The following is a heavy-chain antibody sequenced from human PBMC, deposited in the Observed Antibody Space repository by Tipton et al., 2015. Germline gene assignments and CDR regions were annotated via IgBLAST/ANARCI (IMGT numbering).Heavy chain of an antibody. CDR1: GFRFSDYY. CDR2: ISSSGTTM. CDR3: ARDPDFWSGYYDFDY. J-gene: IGHJ4*02. V-gene: IGHV3-11*01. D-gene: IGHD3-3*01. Sequence: SLRLSCAASGFRFSDYYMSWIRQAPGKGLEWVSYISSSGTTMYYGDSVRGRFTISRDNAKNSLYLQMNSLRAEDTAVYYCARDPDFWSGYYDFDYWGQGTLVTVSS.